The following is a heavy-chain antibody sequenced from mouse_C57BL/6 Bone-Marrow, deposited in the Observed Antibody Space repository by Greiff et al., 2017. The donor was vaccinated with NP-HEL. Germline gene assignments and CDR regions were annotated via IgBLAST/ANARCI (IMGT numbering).Heavy chain of an antibody. V-gene: IGHV1-39*01. J-gene: IGHJ3*01. CDR3: ARFYDSRAWFAY. CDR1: GYSFTDYN. D-gene: IGHD2-4*01. CDR2: INPNYGTT. Sequence: VHVKQSGPELVKPGASVKISCKASGYSFTDYNMNWVKQSNGKSLEWIGVINPNYGTTSYNQKFKGKATLTVDQSSSTAYMQLNSLTSEDSAVYYCARFYDSRAWFAYWGQGTLVTVSA.